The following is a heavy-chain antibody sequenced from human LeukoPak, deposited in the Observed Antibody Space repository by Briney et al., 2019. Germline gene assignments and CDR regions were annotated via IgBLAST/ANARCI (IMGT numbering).Heavy chain of an antibody. Sequence: GPSVKVSCKASGYSFTSNYIHWVRQAPGQGLEWMGWMNPNSGNTGYAQKFQGRVTMTRNTSISTAYMELSSLRSEDTAVYYCARGSSVYPAYSGQGTLLTVSS. D-gene: IGHD6-6*01. CDR3: ARGSSVYPAY. CDR1: GYSFTSNY. CDR2: MNPNSGNT. V-gene: IGHV1-8*02. J-gene: IGHJ4*02.